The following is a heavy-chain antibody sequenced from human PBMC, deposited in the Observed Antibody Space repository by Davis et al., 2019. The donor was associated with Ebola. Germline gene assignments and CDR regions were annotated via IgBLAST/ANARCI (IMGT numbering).Heavy chain of an antibody. Sequence: GGSLRLSCAASGFTFDDYAMHWVRQAPGKGLEWVSGISWNSGSIGFADSVKGRFTISRDNAKNSLYLQMNSLRTEDTALYYCAKLGINYYDTLDIWGQGTMVTVSS. V-gene: IGHV3-9*01. CDR3: AKLGINYYDTLDI. J-gene: IGHJ3*02. CDR2: ISWNSGSI. D-gene: IGHD3-10*01. CDR1: GFTFDDYA.